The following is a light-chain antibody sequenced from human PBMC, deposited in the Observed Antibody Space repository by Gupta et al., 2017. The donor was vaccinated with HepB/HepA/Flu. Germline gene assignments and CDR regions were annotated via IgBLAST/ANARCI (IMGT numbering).Light chain of an antibody. CDR3: QQYNNYPALT. J-gene: IGKJ4*01. CDR2: KAS. CDR1: QSISSW. V-gene: IGKV1-5*03. Sequence: DIQMTQSPSTLSASVGDRVSITCRASQSISSWLAWYQQKPGKAPKLLIYKASSLESGVPSRFSGSGSGTEFTLTISSLQPDDSATYYCQQYNNYPALTFGGGTKVEIK.